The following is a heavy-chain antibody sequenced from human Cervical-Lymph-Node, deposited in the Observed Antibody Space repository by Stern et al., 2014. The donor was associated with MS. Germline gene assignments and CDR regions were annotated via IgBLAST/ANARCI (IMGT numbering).Heavy chain of an antibody. D-gene: IGHD1-1*01. Sequence: QVQLVESGAEIRKPGASVKISCEASGYTFTTYYMHWVRQAPGQGLEWVALFNPSGGKTTYAQRFQGRVTVTGYTSTSTVYMELTGLRSEDTAVYYCARVLSLATSDSWGQGTLVIVPS. CDR1: GYTFTTYY. CDR2: FNPSGGKT. J-gene: IGHJ4*02. CDR3: ARVLSLATSDS. V-gene: IGHV1-46*01.